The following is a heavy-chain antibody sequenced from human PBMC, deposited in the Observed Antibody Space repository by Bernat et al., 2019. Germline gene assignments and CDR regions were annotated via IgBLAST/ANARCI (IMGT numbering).Heavy chain of an antibody. V-gene: IGHV3-30*18. CDR2: ISSDGGTK. D-gene: IGHD1-26*01. Sequence: QVQLVESGGGVVQPGRSLRLSCAASGFTFSSYGMQWVHQAPGKGLEWVAVISSDGGTKHYADSLNGRFTVSRDNSKNTLYVQMNSLRAEDAAVYYCAKEKGGNYMPLDYWGQGTLVTVSS. J-gene: IGHJ4*02. CDR1: GFTFSSYG. CDR3: AKEKGGNYMPLDY.